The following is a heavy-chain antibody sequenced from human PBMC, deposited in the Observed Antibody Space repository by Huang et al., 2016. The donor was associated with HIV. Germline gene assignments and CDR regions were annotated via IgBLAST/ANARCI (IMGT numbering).Heavy chain of an antibody. V-gene: IGHV5-51*01. Sequence: EVQLVQSGAEVKKPGESLKISCKGAGYSLTTYWLGWVRQMPGKGLEWMGIIDPGACDSRYSPSVQGQGPISADKSVSTACLQWSSLKASDTAMYYCARLDYAGTNFDYWGQGTLVTVSS. CDR1: GYSLTTYW. D-gene: IGHD6-13*01. CDR3: ARLDYAGTNFDY. J-gene: IGHJ4*02. CDR2: IDPGACDS.